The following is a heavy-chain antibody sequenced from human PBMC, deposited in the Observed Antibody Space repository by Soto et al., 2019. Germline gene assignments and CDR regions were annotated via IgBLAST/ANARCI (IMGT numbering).Heavy chain of an antibody. CDR2: IRSKANSYAT. CDR1: GFTFSGYA. CDR3: TRSRERYTYGYDFDY. Sequence: EVQLVESGGGLVQPGGSLKLSCAASGFTFSGYAVHWVRQASGKGLEWVGRIRSKANSYATAYAASVKGRFTIARDDSKNTAYMQMNSLKTEDTAVYYGTRSRERYTYGYDFDYWGQGTLVTVSS. D-gene: IGHD5-18*01. J-gene: IGHJ4*02. V-gene: IGHV3-73*02.